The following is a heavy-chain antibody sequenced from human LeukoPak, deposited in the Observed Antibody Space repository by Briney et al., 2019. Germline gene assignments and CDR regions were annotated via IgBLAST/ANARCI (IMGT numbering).Heavy chain of an antibody. CDR3: AKGLARFGYGALLDY. CDR1: GFTFNNYG. Sequence: PGGPLRLSCAASGFTFNNYGMHWVRQAPGKGLEWVAVISYDGPNKYYAHSVRGRFTISRDNSKNTQYLQMNSLRSEDTAVYYCAKGLARFGYGALLDYWGQGTLVTVSS. D-gene: IGHD4/OR15-4a*01. J-gene: IGHJ4*02. V-gene: IGHV3-30*18. CDR2: ISYDGPNK.